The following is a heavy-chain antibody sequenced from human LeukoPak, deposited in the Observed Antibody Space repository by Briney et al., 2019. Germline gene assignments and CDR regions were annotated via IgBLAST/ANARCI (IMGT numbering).Heavy chain of an antibody. V-gene: IGHV1-46*01. D-gene: IGHD6-6*01. CDR1: GYTFTSYY. J-gene: IGHJ4*02. CDR2: INPSGGST. Sequence: AASVKVSCKASGYTFTSYYMHWVRQAPGQGLEWMGRINPSGGSTSYAQKFQGRVTMTRDTSTSTVYMELSSLRSQDTAVYYCLIAKSGSSSSGTPYYFDYWGQGTLVTVSS. CDR3: LIAKSGSSSSGTPYYFDY.